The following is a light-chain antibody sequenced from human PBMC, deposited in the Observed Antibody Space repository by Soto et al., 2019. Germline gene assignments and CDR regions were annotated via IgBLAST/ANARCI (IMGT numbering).Light chain of an antibody. V-gene: IGKV3-15*01. J-gene: IGKJ1*01. CDR3: QLYGPSLTWT. Sequence: EIVMTQSPATLSVSPGERATLSCRASQSVGSNLAWFQQKPGQAPRLLIYGASTGATGIPARFSGSGSGTDFTLTISRLEPEDFAVYYCQLYGPSLTWTFGQGTKVDIK. CDR1: QSVGSN. CDR2: GAS.